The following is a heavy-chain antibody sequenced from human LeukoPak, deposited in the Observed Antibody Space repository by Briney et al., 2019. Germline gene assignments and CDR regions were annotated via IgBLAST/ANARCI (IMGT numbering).Heavy chain of an antibody. V-gene: IGHV4-59*02. CDR2: IYYSGST. Sequence: SETLSLTCTVSGGSVSSYYWSWIRQPPGKGLEWIGYIYYSGSTNYNPSLKSRVTISVDTSKNQFSLKLSSVTAADTAVYYCARVLYYYDSSGYYTLPNWFDPWGRGTLVTVSS. CDR1: GGSVSSYY. D-gene: IGHD3-22*01. J-gene: IGHJ5*02. CDR3: ARVLYYYDSSGYYTLPNWFDP.